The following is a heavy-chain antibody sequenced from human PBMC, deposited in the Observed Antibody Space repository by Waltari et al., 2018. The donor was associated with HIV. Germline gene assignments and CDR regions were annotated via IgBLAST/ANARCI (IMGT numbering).Heavy chain of an antibody. CDR1: GARFSNYF. V-gene: IGHV1-2*05. D-gene: IGHD3-16*01. CDR2: IKPETGNT. CDR3: ARGEDVSLSHLPPGFRLEF. J-gene: IGHJ4*02. Sequence: QTLLVQSESEVRAPGASVVLSCKASGARFSNYFLYWLRKAPAQRLEWMCRIKPETGNTTYSQTFRTRVTMTMDTSAASTDMERSGVTAADTGTYFWARGEDVSLSHLPPGFRLEFWGKGSLVSVSS.